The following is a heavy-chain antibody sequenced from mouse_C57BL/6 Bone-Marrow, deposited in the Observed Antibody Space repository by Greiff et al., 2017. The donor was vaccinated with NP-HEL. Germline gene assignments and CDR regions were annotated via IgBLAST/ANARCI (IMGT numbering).Heavy chain of an antibody. D-gene: IGHD1-1*01. J-gene: IGHJ1*03. CDR1: GFTFSDYG. Sequence: EVHLVESGGGLVKPGGSLKLSCAASGFTFSDYGMHWVRQAPEKGLEWVAYISSGSSTIYYADTVKGRFTISRDNAKNTLFLQMTSLRSEDTAMYYCARGLTTPGWYFDVWGTGTTVTVSS. CDR2: ISSGSSTI. V-gene: IGHV5-17*01. CDR3: ARGLTTPGWYFDV.